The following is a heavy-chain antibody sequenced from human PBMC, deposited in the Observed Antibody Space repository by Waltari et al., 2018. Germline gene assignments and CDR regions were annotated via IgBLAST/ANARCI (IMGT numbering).Heavy chain of an antibody. CDR3: ARHWKRSGYRFDP. Sequence: QLRLQESGPGLVKPSETLSLTCTVSGGSISSGGYYWGWIRQSPGKGLGWIGSIYYSGSTHYNPTLESRVTISGDTSKNQFSLKVSSVTAADTAVYYCARHWKRSGYRFDPWGQGTLVTVSS. J-gene: IGHJ5*02. CDR2: IYYSGST. D-gene: IGHD5-12*01. V-gene: IGHV4-39*01. CDR1: GGSISSGGYY.